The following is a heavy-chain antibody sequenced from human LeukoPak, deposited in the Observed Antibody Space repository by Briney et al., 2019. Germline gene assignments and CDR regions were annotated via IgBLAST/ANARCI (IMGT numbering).Heavy chain of an antibody. CDR1: GFTFSSYT. CDR2: ISSGSSYI. Sequence: GESLRLSCAASGFTFSSYTMNWVRQAPGKGLEWVSSISSGSSYIYYADSVKGRFTISRDNAKNSLHLQMNSLRAEDTAVYYRATTPAGWGQGTLVTVSS. J-gene: IGHJ4*02. V-gene: IGHV3-21*01. CDR3: ATTPAG.